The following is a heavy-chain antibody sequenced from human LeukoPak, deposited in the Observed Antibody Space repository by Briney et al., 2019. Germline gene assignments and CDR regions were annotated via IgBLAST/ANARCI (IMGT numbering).Heavy chain of an antibody. D-gene: IGHD3-22*01. Sequence: SQTLSLTCAVSGGSISSGGYSWSWLRQPPGKGLEWIGYIYHSGSTYYHPSLKSRVTISVDTSKNQFSLKLSSVTAADTAVYYCARVVGSGYVRRLDYFDYWGQGTLVTVSS. CDR1: GGSISSGGYS. CDR2: IYHSGST. J-gene: IGHJ4*02. V-gene: IGHV4-30-2*05. CDR3: ARVVGSGYVRRLDYFDY.